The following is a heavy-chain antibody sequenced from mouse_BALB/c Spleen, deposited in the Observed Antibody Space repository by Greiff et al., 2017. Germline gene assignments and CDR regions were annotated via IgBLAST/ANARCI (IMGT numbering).Heavy chain of an antibody. CDR2: ISSGSSTI. D-gene: IGHD2-1*01. J-gene: IGHJ2*01. Sequence: EVQGVESGGGLVQPGGSRKLSCAASGFTFSSFGMHWVRQAPEKGLEWVAYISSGSSTIYYADTVKGRFTISRDNPKNTLFLQMTSLRSEDTAMYYCGRWGGNDCFDYWGQGTTLTVSS. CDR1: GFTFSSFG. CDR3: GRWGGNDCFDY. V-gene: IGHV5-17*02.